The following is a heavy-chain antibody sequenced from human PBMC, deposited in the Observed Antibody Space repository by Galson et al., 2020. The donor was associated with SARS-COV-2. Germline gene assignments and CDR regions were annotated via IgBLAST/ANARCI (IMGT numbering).Heavy chain of an antibody. CDR2: IYSEGSST. Sequence: GGSLRLSCAASGFTFSSYWMHWVRQAPGKGLVWVSRIYSEGSSTSYADSVKGRFTISGDNAKNTLYLQMNSLRSEDTAVYYCATTTIFGVGRWFDPWGQGTLVTVSS. V-gene: IGHV3-74*01. D-gene: IGHD3-3*01. CDR3: ATTTIFGVGRWFDP. CDR1: GFTFSSYW. J-gene: IGHJ5*02.